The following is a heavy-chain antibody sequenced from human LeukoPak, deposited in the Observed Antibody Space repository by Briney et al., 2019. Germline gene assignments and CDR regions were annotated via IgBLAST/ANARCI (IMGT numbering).Heavy chain of an antibody. J-gene: IGHJ5*02. D-gene: IGHD3-16*02. CDR1: GDSVSSNNAA. Sequence: SQTLSLTCAISGDSVSSNNAAWNWIRQSPSRGLEWLGRTYYRSKWYNDYAVSVKSRITINPDTSKNQFSLQLNSVTPEDTAVYYCARDIGYYDYVWGSYRPNNWFDPWGQGTLVTVSS. CDR3: ARDIGYYDYVWGSYRPNNWFDP. CDR2: TYYRSKWYN. V-gene: IGHV6-1*01.